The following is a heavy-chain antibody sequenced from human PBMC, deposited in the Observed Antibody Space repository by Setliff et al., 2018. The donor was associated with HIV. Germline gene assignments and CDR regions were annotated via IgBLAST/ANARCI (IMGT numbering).Heavy chain of an antibody. CDR2: IYYSGST. J-gene: IGHJ6*02. D-gene: IGHD3-10*01. Sequence: SETLSLTCGIYGGSFSDYYWSWIRQPPGKGLEWIGYIYYSGSTYYNPSLKSRVTMSVDTSKNQFSLKLSSVTAVDTAVHYCARTAGSYRHYYYYGMDVWGQGTTVTVSS. CDR1: GGSFSDYY. V-gene: IGHV4-34*10. CDR3: ARTAGSYRHYYYYGMDV.